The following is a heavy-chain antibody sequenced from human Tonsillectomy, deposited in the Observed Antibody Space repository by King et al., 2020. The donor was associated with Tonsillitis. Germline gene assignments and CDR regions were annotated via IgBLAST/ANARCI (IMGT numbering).Heavy chain of an antibody. CDR2: ISGSGGST. Sequence: VQLVESGGGLVQPGGSLRLSCAASGFTFRSYAMSWVRQAPGKGLEWVSGISGSGGSTYSADSVKGRFTISRDNSKNKLFLQMNRLGVEDTAVYYCAKDKVSTMPRDAFDFWGQGTMVTVSS. CDR3: AKDKVSTMPRDAFDF. CDR1: GFTFRSYA. D-gene: IGHD5/OR15-5a*01. J-gene: IGHJ3*01. V-gene: IGHV3-23*04.